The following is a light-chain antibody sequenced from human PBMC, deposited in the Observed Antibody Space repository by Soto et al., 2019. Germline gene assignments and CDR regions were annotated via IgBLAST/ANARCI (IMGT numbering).Light chain of an antibody. J-gene: IGKJ5*01. V-gene: IGKV1-5*01. Sequence: DIQMTQSPSTLSASVGARGTIPCRASQSILTWLAWYQQKPGKAPKLMIYDASNLQSGVQSRFSGSVSGTAFTLAISSLHPYDFATYCGQQYKSYSPITFGGGPRMESK. CDR2: DAS. CDR3: QQYKSYSPIT. CDR1: QSILTW.